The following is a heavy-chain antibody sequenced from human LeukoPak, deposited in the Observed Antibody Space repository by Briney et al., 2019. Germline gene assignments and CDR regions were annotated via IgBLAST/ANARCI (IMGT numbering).Heavy chain of an antibody. CDR2: INHSGST. Sequence: SETLSLTCAVYGGSFSGYYWSWIRQPPGKGLEWIGEINHSGSTNYSPSLKSRVTISVDTSKNQFSLKLSSVTAADTAVYYCARIRCDGVCYHLDYWGQGTLVTVSS. V-gene: IGHV4-34*01. J-gene: IGHJ4*02. CDR3: ARIRCDGVCYHLDY. CDR1: GGSFSGYY. D-gene: IGHD2-8*01.